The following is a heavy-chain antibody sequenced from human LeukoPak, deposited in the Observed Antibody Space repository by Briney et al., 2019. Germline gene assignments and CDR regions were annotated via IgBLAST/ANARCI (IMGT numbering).Heavy chain of an antibody. V-gene: IGHV3-23*01. Sequence: GGSLRLSCAASGFTFSSYALSWVRQAPGKGLEWVSSISGSGNRTYYADSVKGRFTISRDNSKNTLFLQMNSLRAEDTAVYYCAKNLYCGGGSCYPSALGMDVWGQGTTVTVSS. D-gene: IGHD2-15*01. CDR2: ISGSGNRT. J-gene: IGHJ6*02. CDR3: AKNLYCGGGSCYPSALGMDV. CDR1: GFTFSSYA.